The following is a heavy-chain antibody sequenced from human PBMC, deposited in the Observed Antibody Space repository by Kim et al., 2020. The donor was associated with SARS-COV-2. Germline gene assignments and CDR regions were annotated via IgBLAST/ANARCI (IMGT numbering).Heavy chain of an antibody. Sequence: GGSLRLSCAASGFTFSSYGMHWVRQAPGKGLEWVAVIWYDGSNKYYADSVKGRFTISRDNSKNTLYLQMNSLRAEDTAVYYCARDPYYDSSGYYPGAFDIWGQGTMVTVSS. CDR2: IWYDGSNK. V-gene: IGHV3-33*01. CDR3: ARDPYYDSSGYYPGAFDI. D-gene: IGHD3-22*01. CDR1: GFTFSSYG. J-gene: IGHJ3*02.